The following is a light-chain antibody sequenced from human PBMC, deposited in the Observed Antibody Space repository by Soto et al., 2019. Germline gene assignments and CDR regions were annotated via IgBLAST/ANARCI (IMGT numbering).Light chain of an antibody. Sequence: EIVLTQSPATLSLSPGERATLSCRASQSVSSDLAWYQQKPGQAPRLLLSDATNRATGIPARFRGSGSGTDFTLTISSLEPEDFAVYYGQQRSNWPPWTCGQGTKVEIK. CDR1: QSVSSD. CDR3: QQRSNWPPWT. J-gene: IGKJ1*01. V-gene: IGKV3-11*01. CDR2: DAT.